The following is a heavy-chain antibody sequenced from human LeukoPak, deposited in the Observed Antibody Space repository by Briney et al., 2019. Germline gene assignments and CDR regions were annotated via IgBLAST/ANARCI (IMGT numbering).Heavy chain of an antibody. J-gene: IGHJ4*02. Sequence: GASLRLSCAASGFTFSNYAMSWVRQAPGKGLEWVSATTGGGSGIYYADSMKSRFTISRDNSKNTLYLQINSLRAEDTAVYYCAKWGDYDVLTGYYVSDYWGQGTLVTVSS. D-gene: IGHD3-9*01. CDR1: GFTFSNYA. V-gene: IGHV3-23*01. CDR3: AKWGDYDVLTGYYVSDY. CDR2: TTGGGSGI.